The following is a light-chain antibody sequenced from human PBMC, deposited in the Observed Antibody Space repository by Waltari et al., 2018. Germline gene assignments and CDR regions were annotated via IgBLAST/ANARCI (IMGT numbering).Light chain of an antibody. CDR3: SSYAGSNTDV. CDR2: EVS. CDR1: SSDVGSDYNY. Sequence: QSALTPPPSASGSPGQSLTISCTGTSSDVGSDYNYVSCYQQHPGKAPKLIIHEVSKRPSGVPDRFSGSKSGNTASLTVSGLQSEDEADYYCSSYAGSNTDVFGTGTRVTV. J-gene: IGLJ1*01. V-gene: IGLV2-8*01.